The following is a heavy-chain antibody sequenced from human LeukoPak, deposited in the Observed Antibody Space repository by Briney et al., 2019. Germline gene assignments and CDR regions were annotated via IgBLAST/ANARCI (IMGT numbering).Heavy chain of an antibody. CDR3: ARGHYDMMTGYFGN. Sequence: GGSLRLSCAASGFTFSSYVMHWVRQAPGKGLEWVGLISYDGSKKYYGDSVTGRFSISRVNSKNTLYLQMNSLRPQDTAVYYCARGHYDMMTGYFGNWGQGTLATVSS. CDR2: ISYDGSKK. V-gene: IGHV3-30-3*01. J-gene: IGHJ4*02. CDR1: GFTFSSYV. D-gene: IGHD3-9*01.